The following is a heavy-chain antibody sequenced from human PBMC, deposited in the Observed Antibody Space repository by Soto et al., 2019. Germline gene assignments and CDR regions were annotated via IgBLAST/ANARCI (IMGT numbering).Heavy chain of an antibody. J-gene: IGHJ5*01. CDR2: ITAYGDTT. CDR1: GFTFSNYA. D-gene: IGHD6-19*01. CDR3: AKDPLWYDSDWYPPPGFAS. V-gene: IGHV3-23*01. Sequence: EVQLLASGGGFVQPGGSLRLSCAASGFTFSNYAMSCVRQAPGKGLEWVSAITAYGDTTHYADSVKGRFTIPRDSPKNALYPQMHSLRAEDTAVYYCAKDPLWYDSDWYPPPGFASWGQGTLVTVSS.